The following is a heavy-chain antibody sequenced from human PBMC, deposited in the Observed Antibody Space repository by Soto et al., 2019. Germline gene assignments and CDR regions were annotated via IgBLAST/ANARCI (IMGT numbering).Heavy chain of an antibody. D-gene: IGHD5-12*01. V-gene: IGHV4-59*01. J-gene: IGHJ6*02. CDR3: AGGSGYSGYDGTYYYYGMDV. Sequence: SETLSLTCTVSGGSISSYYWSWIRQPPGKGLEWIGYIYYSGSTNYNPSLKSRVTISVDTSKNQFSLKLSSVTAADTAVYYCAGGSGYSGYDGTYYYYGMDVWAKGPRSPSP. CDR2: IYYSGST. CDR1: GGSISSYY.